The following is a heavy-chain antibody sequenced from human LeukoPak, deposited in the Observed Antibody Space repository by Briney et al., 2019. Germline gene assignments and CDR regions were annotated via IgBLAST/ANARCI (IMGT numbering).Heavy chain of an antibody. J-gene: IGHJ4*02. CDR3: AREEFLHEIDSSGYFVY. Sequence: SKTLSLTCTVSGGSITGYYWNWIRQPAGQGLEWLGRVYSSGVGNYKPSLTSRVTMSVDTSKNQFSLKLTSLTAADTAVYYCAREEFLHEIDSSGYFVYWGQGTLVTVSS. V-gene: IGHV4-4*07. D-gene: IGHD3-22*01. CDR1: GGSITGYY. CDR2: VYSSGVG.